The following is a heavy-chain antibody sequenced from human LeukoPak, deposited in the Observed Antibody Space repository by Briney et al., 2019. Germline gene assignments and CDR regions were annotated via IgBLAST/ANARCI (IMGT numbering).Heavy chain of an antibody. CDR1: GYTFTSYG. CDR3: ARSKRRDYDYVWGSYRYTPDY. Sequence: ASVKVSCKASGYTFTSYGISWVRQAPGQGLEWMGWISAYNGNTNYAQKLQGRVTMTTDTSTSTAYMELRSLRSDDTAVYYCARSKRRDYDYVWGSYRYTPDYWGQGTLVTVSP. V-gene: IGHV1-18*01. D-gene: IGHD3-16*02. CDR2: ISAYNGNT. J-gene: IGHJ4*02.